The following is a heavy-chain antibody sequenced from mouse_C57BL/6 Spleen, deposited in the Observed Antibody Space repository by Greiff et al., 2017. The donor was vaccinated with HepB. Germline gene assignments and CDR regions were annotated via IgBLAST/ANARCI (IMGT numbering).Heavy chain of an antibody. Sequence: EVQLQQSGGDLVKPGGSLKLSCAASGFTFSSYGMSWVRQTPDKRLEWVATISSGGSYTYYPDSVKGRFTISRDNAKNTLYLQMSSLKSEDTAMYYCARRGTSLDYWGQGTTLTVSS. J-gene: IGHJ2*01. V-gene: IGHV5-6*01. D-gene: IGHD4-1*01. CDR2: ISSGGSYT. CDR3: ARRGTSLDY. CDR1: GFTFSSYG.